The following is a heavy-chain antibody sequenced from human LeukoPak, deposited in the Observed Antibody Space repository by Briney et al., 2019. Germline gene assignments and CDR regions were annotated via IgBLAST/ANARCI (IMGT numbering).Heavy chain of an antibody. V-gene: IGHV1-18*01. Sequence: ASVKVSCKASGYTFSNYAVSWVRQAPGQGLEWMGWISAYNGNTNYAPKLQGRVTMTTDTSTSAAYMELRSLRSDDTAVYYCARAWGEEIAARPYYFDYWGQGSLVTVSS. CDR2: ISAYNGNT. CDR1: GYTFSNYA. D-gene: IGHD6-6*01. J-gene: IGHJ4*02. CDR3: ARAWGEEIAARPYYFDY.